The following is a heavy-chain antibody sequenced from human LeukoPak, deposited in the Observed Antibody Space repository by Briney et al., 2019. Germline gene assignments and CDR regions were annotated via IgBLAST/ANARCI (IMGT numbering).Heavy chain of an antibody. J-gene: IGHJ4*02. CDR3: ARGAGYSSSAFDY. V-gene: IGHV4-59*01. CDR1: GGSISSYY. CDR2: IYYSGST. Sequence: PSETLSLTCTVSGGSISSYYWGWIRQPPGKGLEWIGYIYYSGSTNYNPSLKSRVTISVDTSKNQFSLKLSSVTAADTAVYYCARGAGYSSSAFDYWGQGTLVTVSS. D-gene: IGHD6-19*01.